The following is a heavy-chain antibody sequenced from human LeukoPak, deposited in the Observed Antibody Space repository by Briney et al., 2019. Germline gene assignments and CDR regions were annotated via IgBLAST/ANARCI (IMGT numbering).Heavy chain of an antibody. D-gene: IGHD4-23*01. CDR1: GFTFSSYA. Sequence: PGGSLRLSCAASGFTFSSYAMHWVRQAPGKGLEWVAVISYDGSNKYYADSVKGRFTISRDNSKNTLYLQMNSLRAEDTAVYYCAREPQPYGGNPYFDYWGQGTLVTVSS. J-gene: IGHJ4*02. CDR3: AREPQPYGGNPYFDY. V-gene: IGHV3-30-3*01. CDR2: ISYDGSNK.